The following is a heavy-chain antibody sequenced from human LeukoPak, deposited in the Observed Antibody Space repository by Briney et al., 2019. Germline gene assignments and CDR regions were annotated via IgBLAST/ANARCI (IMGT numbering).Heavy chain of an antibody. Sequence: SETLSLTCAVYGGSFSGYYWSWIRQPPGKGLEWIGEINHSGSTNYNPSLKSRVTISVDTSKNQFSPKLSSVTAADTAVYYCARGVVGATTPHYYYYMDVWGKGTTVTVSS. J-gene: IGHJ6*03. CDR2: INHSGST. D-gene: IGHD1-26*01. CDR1: GGSFSGYY. CDR3: ARGVVGATTPHYYYYMDV. V-gene: IGHV4-34*01.